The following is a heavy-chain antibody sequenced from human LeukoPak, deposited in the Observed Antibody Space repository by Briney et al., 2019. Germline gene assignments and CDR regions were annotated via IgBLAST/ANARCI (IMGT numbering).Heavy chain of an antibody. V-gene: IGHV4-31*03. CDR1: GGSISSGGYY. CDR3: ARGSGVVVIDWFDP. J-gene: IGHJ5*02. Sequence: SETLSLTCTVSGGSISSGGYYWSWIRQHPGKGLEWIGYIYYSGSTYYNPSLKSRVTISVDTSKNQFSLKLSSVTAADTAVYYCARGSGVVVIDWFDPWGQGTLVTVSS. CDR2: IYYSGST. D-gene: IGHD3-22*01.